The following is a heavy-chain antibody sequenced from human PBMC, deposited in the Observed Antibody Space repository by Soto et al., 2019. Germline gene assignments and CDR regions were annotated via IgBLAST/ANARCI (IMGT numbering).Heavy chain of an antibody. Sequence: QVQLVESGGGVVQPGRSLRLSCVASGFTFTSYAMHWVRQAPGKGLEWVAVVSNDGYNKDYADSVKGRFAISRDNYKNTLYLQMNSLSTQDTAVYYCARDSDKWNYEGAFDVWGQGTMITVSS. J-gene: IGHJ3*01. CDR3: ARDSDKWNYEGAFDV. CDR1: GFTFTSYA. V-gene: IGHV3-30*09. D-gene: IGHD1-7*01. CDR2: VSNDGYNK.